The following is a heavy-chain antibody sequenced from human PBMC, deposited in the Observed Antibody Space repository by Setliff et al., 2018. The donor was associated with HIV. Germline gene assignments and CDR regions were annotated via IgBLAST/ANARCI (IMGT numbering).Heavy chain of an antibody. J-gene: IGHJ4*02. CDR1: GSSGTNNY. V-gene: IGHV4-59*02. D-gene: IGHD3-9*01. Sequence: SETLSLTCTVSGSSGTNNYWSWIRQAPGKGLEWLGYVHSRGRTNYNPSLKSRVTMSVDTSKNQLSLKVASDTAADTPLYFCARATESSYDLLTAFWFFDSWGQGTPVTVSS. CDR2: VHSRGRT. CDR3: ARATESSYDLLTAFWFFDS.